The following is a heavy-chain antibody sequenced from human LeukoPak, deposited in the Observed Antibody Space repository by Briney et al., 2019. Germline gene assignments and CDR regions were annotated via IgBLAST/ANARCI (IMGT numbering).Heavy chain of an antibody. V-gene: IGHV1-3*01. CDR1: GYTFTSYA. J-gene: IGHJ4*02. D-gene: IGHD6-13*01. Sequence: ASVKVSCKASGYTFTSYAMHWVRQAPGQRLEWMGWINAGNGNTKYSQKFQGRVTITRDTSASTAYMELSSLRSEDTAVYYCAGGRNSSSWYNYFDYWGQGTLVTVSS. CDR3: AGGRNSSSWYNYFDY. CDR2: INAGNGNT.